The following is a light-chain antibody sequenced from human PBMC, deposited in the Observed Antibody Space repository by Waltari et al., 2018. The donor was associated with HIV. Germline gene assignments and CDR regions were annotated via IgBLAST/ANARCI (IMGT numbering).Light chain of an antibody. CDR1: ALPKKY. CDR2: EDS. J-gene: IGLJ2*01. CDR3: YSTDSSGNHKV. V-gene: IGLV3-10*01. Sequence: LTQPPSVSVSPGQTARITCSGDALPKKYAYWYQQKSGQAPVLVIYEDSKRPSGIPERFSGSSSGTMATLTISGAQVEDEADYYCYSTDSSGNHKVFGGGTKLTVL.